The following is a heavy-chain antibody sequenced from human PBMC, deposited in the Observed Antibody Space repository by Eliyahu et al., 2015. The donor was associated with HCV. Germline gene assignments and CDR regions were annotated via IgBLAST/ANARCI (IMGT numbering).Heavy chain of an antibody. CDR2: VYYSGTT. V-gene: IGHV4-39*01. D-gene: IGHD3-3*01. J-gene: IGHJ6*02. Sequence: QLQLQESGPGLVKPSETLSLTCTVSGGSITSPQFYWGWIRQPPGKGLEWIGTVYYSGTTFDNPSLESRITISVDTSKNQLSLKLRSVTAADTAVYYCARVFPDFWSGYSPQAYGLDVWGQGTTVIVSS. CDR3: ARVFPDFWSGYSPQAYGLDV. CDR1: GGSITSPQFY.